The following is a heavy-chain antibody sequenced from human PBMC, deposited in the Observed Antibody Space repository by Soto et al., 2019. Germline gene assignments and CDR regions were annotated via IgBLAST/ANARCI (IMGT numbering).Heavy chain of an antibody. CDR3: ARLHSSPFNWFDP. V-gene: IGHV4-39*01. CDR1: GGSISSSNYY. CDR2: IYYSGST. J-gene: IGHJ5*02. D-gene: IGHD6-13*01. Sequence: SETLSLTCTVSGGSISSSNYYWGCIRQPPGKGLEWIGSIYYSGSTYYNPSLKSRVTISVDTSKNQFSLKLSSVTAADTAVYYCARLHSSPFNWFDPWGQGNLVTVSS.